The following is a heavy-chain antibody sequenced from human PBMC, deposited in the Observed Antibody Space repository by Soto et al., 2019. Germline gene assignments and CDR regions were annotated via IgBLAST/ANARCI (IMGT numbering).Heavy chain of an antibody. CDR3: ARVVRGYSYGYF. D-gene: IGHD5-18*01. V-gene: IGHV1-8*01. Sequence: QVQLVQSGAEVKKPGASVKVSCKASGYTFTSYDINWVRQATGQGLEWMGWMNPNSGNTGYAQKFQGRGNITKNPPISTAYMELSSLRSEDTAVYYCARVVRGYSYGYFWGQGTLVTVSS. CDR2: MNPNSGNT. J-gene: IGHJ4*02. CDR1: GYTFTSYD.